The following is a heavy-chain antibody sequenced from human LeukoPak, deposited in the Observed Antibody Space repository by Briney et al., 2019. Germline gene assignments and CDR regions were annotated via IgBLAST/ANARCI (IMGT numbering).Heavy chain of an antibody. D-gene: IGHD3-16*01. CDR1: GFIFSTYG. Sequence: GGSLRLSCAASGFIFSTYGMYWVRQAPGKGLEWVAFIRHDGSIKTYADSVKGRSTISRDNSKNTLYLQMNSLRAEDTAVYYCAKDSLADIDYWGQGTLVTVSS. CDR3: AKDSLADIDY. V-gene: IGHV3-30*02. CDR2: IRHDGSIK. J-gene: IGHJ4*02.